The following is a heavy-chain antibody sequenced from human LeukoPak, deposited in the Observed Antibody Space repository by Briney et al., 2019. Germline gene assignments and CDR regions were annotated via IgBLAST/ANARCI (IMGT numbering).Heavy chain of an antibody. CDR1: GFTFSSYS. Sequence: GALRLSCAASGFTFSSYSMNWVRQAPGKGLEWVSSISSSSSYIYYADSVKGRFTISRDNAKHSLDLQMNSLRAEDTAVYYCAREGPGSGNSYYYYMDVWGKGTTVTISS. J-gene: IGHJ6*03. CDR2: ISSSSSYI. V-gene: IGHV3-21*01. CDR3: AREGPGSGNSYYYYMDV. D-gene: IGHD3-10*01.